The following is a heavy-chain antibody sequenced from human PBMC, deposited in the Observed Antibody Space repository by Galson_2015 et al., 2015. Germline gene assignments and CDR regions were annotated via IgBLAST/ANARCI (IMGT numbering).Heavy chain of an antibody. D-gene: IGHD2-2*01. J-gene: IGHJ4*02. CDR3: APSRLSSTSCYDS. CDR2: IYWDDDK. CDR1: GFSLGTGGVG. V-gene: IGHV2-5*02. Sequence: ALVTPPPCLTRPCPFSGFSLGTGGVGVGGSRQPAGKALEWLAHIYWDDDKRSSPSMKSRLTITKDTSKNQVVLTMTNMGPVDTTTYYCAPSRLSSTSCYDSWGQGTLVTVSS.